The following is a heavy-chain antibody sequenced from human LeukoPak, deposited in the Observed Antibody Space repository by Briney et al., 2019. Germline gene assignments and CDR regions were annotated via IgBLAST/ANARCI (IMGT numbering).Heavy chain of an antibody. J-gene: IGHJ4*02. Sequence: GGSLRLSCTASGLAFDEHGMSWVRQVPGKGMEWVSGINWSGGSTGYADPLRGRFTISSDNAKNALYLQMNSLRAEDTALYYCARAPITSPFYFDYWGQGTLVTVSS. CDR3: ARAPITSPFYFDY. CDR2: INWSGGST. V-gene: IGHV3-20*04. CDR1: GLAFDEHG. D-gene: IGHD2-2*01.